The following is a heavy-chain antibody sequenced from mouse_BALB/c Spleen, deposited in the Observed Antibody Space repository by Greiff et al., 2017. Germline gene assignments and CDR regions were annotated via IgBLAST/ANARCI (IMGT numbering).Heavy chain of an antibody. D-gene: IGHD1-1*01. V-gene: IGHV5-17*02. CDR3: ARGGDYYGKDYFDY. CDR1: GFTFSSFG. J-gene: IGHJ2*01. Sequence: EVKLVESGGGLVQPGGSRKLSCAASGFTFSSFGMHWVRQAPEKGLEWVAYLSSGSSTIYYADTVKGRFTISRDNPKNTLFLQMTSLRSEDTAMYYCARGGDYYGKDYFDYWGQGTTLTVSS. CDR2: LSSGSSTI.